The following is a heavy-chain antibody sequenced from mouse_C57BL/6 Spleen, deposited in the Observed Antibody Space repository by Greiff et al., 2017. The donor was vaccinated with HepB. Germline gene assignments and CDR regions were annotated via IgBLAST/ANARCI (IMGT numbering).Heavy chain of an antibody. V-gene: IGHV1-64*01. CDR2: IHPNSGST. D-gene: IGHD1-1*01. J-gene: IGHJ4*01. CDR3: ARHLITTVVATGAMDY. Sequence: VQLQQSGAELVKPGASVKLSCKASGYTFTSYWMHWVKQRPGQGLEWIGMIHPNSGSTNYNEKFKSKATLTVDKSSSTAYMQLSSLTSEDSAVYYCARHLITTVVATGAMDYWGQGTSVTVSS. CDR1: GYTFTSYW.